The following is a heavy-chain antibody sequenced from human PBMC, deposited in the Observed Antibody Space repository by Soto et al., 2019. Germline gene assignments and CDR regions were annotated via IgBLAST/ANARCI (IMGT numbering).Heavy chain of an antibody. D-gene: IGHD3-10*01. CDR2: IFSNDEK. Sequence: SGPTLVNPTETLTLTCTVSGFSLSNARMGVSWIRQPPGKALEWLAHIFSNDEKSYSTSLKSRLTISKDTSKSQVVLTMTNMDPVDTATYYCARTRADYYGSGSYLYYYYYGMDAWGQGTTVTV. CDR1: GFSLSNARMG. J-gene: IGHJ6*02. V-gene: IGHV2-26*01. CDR3: ARTRADYYGSGSYLYYYYYGMDA.